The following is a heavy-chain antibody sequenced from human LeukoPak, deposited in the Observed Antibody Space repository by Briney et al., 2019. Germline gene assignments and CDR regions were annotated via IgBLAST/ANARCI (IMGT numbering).Heavy chain of an antibody. CDR2: IYPSGTT. CDR3: ARAYSSSWYFNWFDP. V-gene: IGHV4-38-2*02. J-gene: IGHJ5*02. Sequence: SETLSLTCIVSGYSISSGYYWGWIRQPPGKGLEWIGNIYPSGTTYYNPSLKTRVTISVDTSKNQFSLKLSSVTAADTAVYFCARAYSSSWYFNWFDPWGQGTLVTVSS. CDR1: GYSISSGYY. D-gene: IGHD6-13*01.